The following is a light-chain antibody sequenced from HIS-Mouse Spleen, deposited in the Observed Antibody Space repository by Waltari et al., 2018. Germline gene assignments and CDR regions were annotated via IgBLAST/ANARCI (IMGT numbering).Light chain of an antibody. CDR3: QQYGSSLLT. J-gene: IGKJ4*01. CDR1: QSVSSSY. CDR2: GAS. V-gene: IGKV3-20*01. Sequence: EIVLTQSPGTLSLSPGERATLSFRASQSVSSSYLAWYQQTPGQAPRLLIYGASSRATGIPDRFSGSGSGTDFTLTISRLEPEDFAVYYCQQYGSSLLTFGGGTKVEIK.